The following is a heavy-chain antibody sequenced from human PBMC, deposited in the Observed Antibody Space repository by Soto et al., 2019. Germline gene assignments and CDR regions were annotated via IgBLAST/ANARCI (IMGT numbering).Heavy chain of an antibody. V-gene: IGHV4-59*01. Sequence: SETLSLTCTVSGGSISSYYWSWIRQPPGKGLEWIGYIYYSGSTNYNPSLKSRVTISVDTSKNQFSLKLSSVTAADTAVYYCAREGYSGYDKSFTFVDWGQGTLVTVSS. CDR2: IYYSGST. CDR1: GGSISSYY. CDR3: AREGYSGYDKSFTFVD. D-gene: IGHD5-12*01. J-gene: IGHJ4*02.